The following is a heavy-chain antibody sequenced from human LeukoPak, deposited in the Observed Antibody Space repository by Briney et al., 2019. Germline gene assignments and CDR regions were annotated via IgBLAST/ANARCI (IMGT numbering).Heavy chain of an antibody. CDR3: ARDRGCSSTSCYYYYGMDV. V-gene: IGHV4-4*02. D-gene: IGHD2-2*01. Sequence: PSGTLSLTCAVSGGSISSSNWWGWVRQPPGKGLEWIGEIYHSGSTNYNPSLKSRVTISVDKSKNQFSLKLSSVTAADTAVYYCARDRGCSSTSCYYYYGMDVWGQGTTVTVSS. J-gene: IGHJ6*02. CDR2: IYHSGST. CDR1: GGSISSSNW.